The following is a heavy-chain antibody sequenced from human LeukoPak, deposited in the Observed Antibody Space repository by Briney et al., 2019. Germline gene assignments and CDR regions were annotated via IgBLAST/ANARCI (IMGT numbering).Heavy chain of an antibody. Sequence: ASVKVSCKASGYTFTSYGISWVRQAPGQGLEWMGWISAYNGNTNYAQKLQGRVTMTTDTSTSTAYMELRSLRSDDTAVYYCARDGEIDYGELYYYYYMDVWGKGTTVTVSS. D-gene: IGHD4-17*01. CDR3: ARDGEIDYGELYYYYYMDV. CDR2: ISAYNGNT. V-gene: IGHV1-18*01. J-gene: IGHJ6*03. CDR1: GYTFTSYG.